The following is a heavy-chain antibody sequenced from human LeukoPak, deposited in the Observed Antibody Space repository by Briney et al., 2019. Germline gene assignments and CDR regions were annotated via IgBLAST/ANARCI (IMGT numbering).Heavy chain of an antibody. Sequence: ASVKVSCKASGNTFSDYYIHWVRQAPGQGLEWMGSISPNSGGSNHAQNFQGRVSMTRDTSISTAYMELSSLRSEDTAVYYCARENYYDSSGYYYPKPQIDYWGQGTLVTVSS. D-gene: IGHD3-22*01. J-gene: IGHJ4*02. CDR3: ARENYYDSSGYYYPKPQIDY. V-gene: IGHV1-2*02. CDR2: ISPNSGGS. CDR1: GNTFSDYY.